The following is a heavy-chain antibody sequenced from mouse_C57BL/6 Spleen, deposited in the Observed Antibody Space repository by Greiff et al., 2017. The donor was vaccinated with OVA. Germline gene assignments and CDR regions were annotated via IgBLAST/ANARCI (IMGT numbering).Heavy chain of an antibody. Sequence: VQLQQPGAELVRPGTSVKLSCKASGYTFPSYWMHWVKQRPGQGLEWIGVIDPSDSYTNYNQKFKGKATLTVDTSSSTAYMQLSSLTSEDSAVYYCARVDGSSPYAMDYWGQGTSVTVSS. CDR3: ARVDGSSPYAMDY. CDR1: GYTFPSYW. D-gene: IGHD1-1*01. J-gene: IGHJ4*01. V-gene: IGHV1-59*01. CDR2: IDPSDSYT.